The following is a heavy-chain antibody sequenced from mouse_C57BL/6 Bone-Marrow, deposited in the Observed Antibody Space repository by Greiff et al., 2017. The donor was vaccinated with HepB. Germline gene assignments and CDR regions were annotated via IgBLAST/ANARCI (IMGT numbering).Heavy chain of an antibody. J-gene: IGHJ1*03. D-gene: IGHD2-3*01. CDR1: GYTFTEYT. CDR3: ARHASDGYCGGDWYFDV. Sequence: QVQLQQSGAELVKPGASVKLSCKASGYTFTEYTIHWVKQRSGQGLEWIGWFYPGSGSIKYNEKFKDKATLSADKSSSTVYMELSRLTSEDSAVYFCARHASDGYCGGDWYFDVWGTGTTVTVSS. V-gene: IGHV1-62-2*01. CDR2: FYPGSGSI.